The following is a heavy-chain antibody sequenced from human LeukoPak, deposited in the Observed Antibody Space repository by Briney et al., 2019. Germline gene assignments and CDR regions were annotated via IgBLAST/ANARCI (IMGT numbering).Heavy chain of an antibody. CDR1: GYTFTSYY. Sequence: ASVKVSCKASGYTFTSYYMHWVRQAPGQGLEWMGWINPNSGGTNYAQKFQGWVTMTRDTSISTAYMELSRLRSDDTAVYYCARETYGSGSYRYYGMDVWGQGTTVTVSS. CDR3: ARETYGSGSYRYYGMDV. V-gene: IGHV1-2*04. D-gene: IGHD3-10*01. J-gene: IGHJ6*02. CDR2: INPNSGGT.